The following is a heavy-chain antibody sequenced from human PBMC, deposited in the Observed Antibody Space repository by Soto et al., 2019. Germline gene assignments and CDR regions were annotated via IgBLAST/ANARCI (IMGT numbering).Heavy chain of an antibody. CDR3: ANEKTYYYDSSGYPDAFDI. V-gene: IGHV3-30*18. Sequence: QVQLVESGGGVVQPGRSLRLSCAASGFTFSSYGMHWVRQAPGKGLEWVAVISYDGSNKYYADSVKGRFTISRDNSKNTLNLQMNSLRAEDTAVYYCANEKTYYYDSSGYPDAFDIWGQGTMVTVSS. J-gene: IGHJ3*02. CDR2: ISYDGSNK. CDR1: GFTFSSYG. D-gene: IGHD3-22*01.